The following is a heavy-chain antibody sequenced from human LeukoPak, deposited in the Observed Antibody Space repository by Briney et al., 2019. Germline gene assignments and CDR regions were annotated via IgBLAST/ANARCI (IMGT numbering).Heavy chain of an antibody. V-gene: IGHV3-74*01. Sequence: GGSLRLSCAASGFTFSKYWMLWVRQAPGKRLESVSRTNTDGTVTTYADSVKGRFTVSRDNADNTMFLQMNSVRDEDTAVYYCATKQWLAPPPDSWGQGTPVTVSS. CDR1: GFTFSKYW. CDR2: TNTDGTVT. J-gene: IGHJ4*02. D-gene: IGHD6-19*01. CDR3: ATKQWLAPPPDS.